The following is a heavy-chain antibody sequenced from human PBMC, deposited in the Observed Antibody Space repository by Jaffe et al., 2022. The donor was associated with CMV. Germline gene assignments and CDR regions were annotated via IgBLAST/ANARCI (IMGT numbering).Heavy chain of an antibody. Sequence: QMQLVQSGPEVKKPGTSVKVSCKASGFTFTSSAVQWVRQARGQRLEWIGWIVVGSGNTNYAQKFQERVTITRDMSTSTAYMELSSLRSEDTAVYYCAADLSFGYSGYDYFDYWGQGTLVTVSS. V-gene: IGHV1-58*01. CDR1: GFTFTSSA. J-gene: IGHJ4*02. CDR3: AADLSFGYSGYDYFDY. D-gene: IGHD5-12*01. CDR2: IVVGSGNT.